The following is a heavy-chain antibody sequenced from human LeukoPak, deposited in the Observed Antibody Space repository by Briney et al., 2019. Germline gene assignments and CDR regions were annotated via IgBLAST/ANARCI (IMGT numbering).Heavy chain of an antibody. CDR3: ARTSTNYFDY. Sequence: GGSLRLSCAASGFTLSNYEMNWVRQAPGKGLEWVSYISSSGGTIYYADSVKGRFTISRDNAKHSLYLQINSLRAEDTAVYHCARTSTNYFDYWGQGTLVTVSS. D-gene: IGHD1-26*01. J-gene: IGHJ4*02. V-gene: IGHV3-48*03. CDR2: ISSSGGTI. CDR1: GFTLSNYE.